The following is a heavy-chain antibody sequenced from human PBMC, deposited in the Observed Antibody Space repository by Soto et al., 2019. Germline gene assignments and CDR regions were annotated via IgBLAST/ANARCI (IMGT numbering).Heavy chain of an antibody. V-gene: IGHV4-31*03. J-gene: IGHJ6*02. CDR1: GASISSGGYF. Sequence: QVQLQESGPGLVKPSQTLSLTCTVSGASISSGGYFWSWIRQHPGKGLEWIGYIYYIGSPYYNPSLKSRVTISVDTSKNQFSLKLTSVTAADTAVYYCARDLQYSMLFYGMDVWGQGTTVTVSS. CDR2: IYYIGSP. CDR3: ARDLQYSMLFYGMDV. D-gene: IGHD6-13*01.